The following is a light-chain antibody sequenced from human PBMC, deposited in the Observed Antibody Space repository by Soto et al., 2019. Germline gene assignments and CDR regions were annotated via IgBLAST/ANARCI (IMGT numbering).Light chain of an antibody. Sequence: EIVLTQSPATLSLSPGERATLSCRASQSVSSYLAWYQQKPGQAPRLLIYDASNRATGIPARFSGSGSGTEFNITISSLQSEDSAVYYCQQYNTWPLITFGPGTRLE. V-gene: IGKV3-11*01. CDR2: DAS. J-gene: IGKJ5*01. CDR1: QSVSSY. CDR3: QQYNTWPLIT.